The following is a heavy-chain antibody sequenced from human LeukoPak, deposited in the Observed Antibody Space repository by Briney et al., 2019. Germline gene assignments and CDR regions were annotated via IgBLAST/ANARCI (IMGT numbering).Heavy chain of an antibody. CDR1: EFTFGDSA. CDR2: ISANGGST. Sequence: GGSLRLFCAASEFTFGDSAIHWVRQRPGKGLEWVSLISANGGSTSYADSVKGRFTISRDNSKNSLYLQMNSLRPEDTALYYCAKDPDYGGNSRYGMDVWGQGTTVTVSS. J-gene: IGHJ6*02. CDR3: AKDPDYGGNSRYGMDV. V-gene: IGHV3-43*02. D-gene: IGHD4-23*01.